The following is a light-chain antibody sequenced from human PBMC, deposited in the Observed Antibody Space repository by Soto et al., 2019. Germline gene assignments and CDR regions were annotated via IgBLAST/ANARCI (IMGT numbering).Light chain of an antibody. CDR1: ESVSTN. CDR3: QQYFSNPRT. Sequence: EIEMTQSPATLSLAPGERVTLSCRASESVSTNLAWYQQKAGQAPRLLIYGASTRATGIPARFSGSGSGTDFTLTISSLQAEDVAVYYCQQYFSNPRTFGQGTKVDIK. J-gene: IGKJ1*01. V-gene: IGKV3-15*01. CDR2: GAS.